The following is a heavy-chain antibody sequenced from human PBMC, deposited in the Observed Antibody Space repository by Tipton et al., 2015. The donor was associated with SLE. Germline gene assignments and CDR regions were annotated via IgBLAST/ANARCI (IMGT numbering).Heavy chain of an antibody. J-gene: IGHJ4*02. CDR3: ARDRERFLEWLLIDY. CDR1: GFTFSSHW. D-gene: IGHD3-3*01. Sequence: GSLRLSCAASGFTFSSHWMHWVRQAPGKGLEWVSVMYSGGNTDYADSVKGRFTISRDNSKNTLYLQMNSLRAEDTAVYYCARDRERFLEWLLIDYWGQGTLVTVSS. V-gene: IGHV3-66*02. CDR2: MYSGGNT.